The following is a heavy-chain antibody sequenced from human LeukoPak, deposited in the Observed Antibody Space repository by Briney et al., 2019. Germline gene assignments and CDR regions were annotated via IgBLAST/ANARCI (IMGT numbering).Heavy chain of an antibody. CDR2: ISYDGSNK. J-gene: IGHJ4*02. D-gene: IGHD3-9*01. V-gene: IGHV3-30*18. CDR1: GFTFSSYS. Sequence: GGSLRLSCAASGFTFSSYSMNWVRQAPGKRLEWVAVISYDGSNKYYADSVKGRFTISRDNSKNTLYLQMNSLRAEDTAVYYCAKDRELRYFDWSYYFDYWGQGTLVTVSS. CDR3: AKDRELRYFDWSYYFDY.